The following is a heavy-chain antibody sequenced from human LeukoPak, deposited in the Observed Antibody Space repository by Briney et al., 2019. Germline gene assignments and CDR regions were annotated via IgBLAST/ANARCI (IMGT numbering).Heavy chain of an antibody. Sequence: GGSLRPSCAASGFTFSSYEMNWVRQAPGKGLEWVSYISSSGSTIYYADSVKGRFTISRDNAKNSLYLQMNSLRAEDTAVYYCARAFFYGSGSYSVSYFDYWGQGTLVTVSS. D-gene: IGHD3-10*01. J-gene: IGHJ4*02. CDR1: GFTFSSYE. CDR3: ARAFFYGSGSYSVSYFDY. CDR2: ISSSGSTI. V-gene: IGHV3-48*03.